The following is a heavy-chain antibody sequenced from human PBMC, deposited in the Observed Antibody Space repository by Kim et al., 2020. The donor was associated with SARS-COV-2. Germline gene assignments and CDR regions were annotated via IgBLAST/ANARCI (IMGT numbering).Heavy chain of an antibody. CDR3: AKQSEAVAGYYFDY. D-gene: IGHD6-19*01. CDR2: ISYDGSNK. Sequence: GGSLRLSCAASGFTFSSYGMHWVRQAPGKGLEWVAVISYDGSNKYYADSVKGRFTISRDNSKNTLYLQMNSLRAEDTAVYYCAKQSEAVAGYYFDYWGQGTLVTVSS. J-gene: IGHJ4*02. CDR1: GFTFSSYG. V-gene: IGHV3-30*18.